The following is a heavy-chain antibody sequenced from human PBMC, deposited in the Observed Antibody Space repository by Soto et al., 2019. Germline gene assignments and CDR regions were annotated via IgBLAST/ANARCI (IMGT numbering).Heavy chain of an antibody. J-gene: IGHJ5*02. V-gene: IGHV4-39*01. CDR2: IYYSGST. Sequence: SETLSLTCTVSGGSISSSSYYWGWIRQPPGKGLEWIGSIYYSGSTYYNPSLKSRVTMSVDTSKNQFSLKLSSVTAADTAVYSCARHWNYYDRAFPNWSDPWGQGALVTVS. D-gene: IGHD3-22*01. CDR3: ARHWNYYDRAFPNWSDP. CDR1: GGSISSSSYY.